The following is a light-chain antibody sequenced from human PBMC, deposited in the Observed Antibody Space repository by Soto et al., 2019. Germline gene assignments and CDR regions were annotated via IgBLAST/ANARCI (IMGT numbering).Light chain of an antibody. CDR1: TSNIGNNV. V-gene: IGLV1-36*01. J-gene: IGLJ3*02. CDR3: AAWDDTLTGPV. CDR2: DDD. Sequence: QSVLTQPPSVSEAPGQRVTLSCSGSTSNIGNNVVNWFQQLPGEAPKLVMSDDDLLPSGVPDRFSGSRSGTSASLAISGLQSEDEAHYYCAAWDDTLTGPVFGGGTKLTVL.